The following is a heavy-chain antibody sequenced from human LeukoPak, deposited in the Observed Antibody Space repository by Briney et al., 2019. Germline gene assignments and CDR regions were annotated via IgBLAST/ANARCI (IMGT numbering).Heavy chain of an antibody. CDR1: GFTFISYT. V-gene: IGHV3-21*01. D-gene: IGHD6-13*01. Sequence: GGSLRLSCAPSGFTFISYTMTTVRQAPGKGLEWVSSISSSSSYIYYADSVRGRFTISRDNAKRSLFLQFNSLRAEDTAVYYCVLLFLGSTNWPDYWGQGTLVTVSS. CDR3: VLLFLGSTNWPDY. CDR2: ISSSSSYI. J-gene: IGHJ4*02.